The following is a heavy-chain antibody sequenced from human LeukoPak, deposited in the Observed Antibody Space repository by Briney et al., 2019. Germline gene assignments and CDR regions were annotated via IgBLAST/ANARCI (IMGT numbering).Heavy chain of an antibody. D-gene: IGHD5-18*01. V-gene: IGHV3-74*01. CDR2: INSDGSST. CDR3: ASPRTAMVMGLASY. Sequence: GGSLRLSCAASGFTFSTYWMHWVRQAPGKGLVWVSRINSDGSSTNYADSVEGRFTISRDNAKNTLYLQMNSLRAEDTAVYYCASPRTAMVMGLASYWGQGTLVTVSS. J-gene: IGHJ4*02. CDR1: GFTFSTYW.